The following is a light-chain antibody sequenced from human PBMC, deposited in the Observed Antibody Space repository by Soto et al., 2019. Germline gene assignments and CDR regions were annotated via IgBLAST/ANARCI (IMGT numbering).Light chain of an antibody. CDR2: SAP. V-gene: IGKV1-27*01. Sequence: DIPMTQSPSSLSASVGARVTITCRPSRGIGNALAWYQQKPGTVPKLLIHSAPTLQSGVPSRFSGSASATDFTITISSLQPEEVACYYCQKYDSAPTFGPGTKGDIK. J-gene: IGKJ1*01. CDR3: QKYDSAPT. CDR1: RGIGNA.